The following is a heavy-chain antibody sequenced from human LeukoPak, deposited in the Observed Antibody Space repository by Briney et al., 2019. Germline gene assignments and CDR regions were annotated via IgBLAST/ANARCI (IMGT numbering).Heavy chain of an antibody. CDR2: ISGSGGST. CDR3: AKGSRSSWYRFDY. CDR1: GFTFSSYA. J-gene: IGHJ4*02. V-gene: IGHV3-23*01. Sequence: PGGSLRLSCAASGFTFSSYAMGWVRQAPGKGLEWVSAISGSGGSTYYADSVKGRFTISRDNSKNTLYLQMNSLRAEDTAVYYCAKGSRSSWYRFDYWGQGTLVTVSS. D-gene: IGHD6-13*01.